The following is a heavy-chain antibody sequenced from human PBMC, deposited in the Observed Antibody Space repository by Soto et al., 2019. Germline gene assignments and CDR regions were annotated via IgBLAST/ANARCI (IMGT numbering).Heavy chain of an antibody. CDR3: ARGRYGDY. J-gene: IGHJ4*02. CDR1: GYDFTTYG. V-gene: IGHV1-18*01. D-gene: IGHD1-1*01. Sequence: QVHLVQSGAEVKKTGASVKVSCKGSGYDFTTYGITWVRQAPGQGLEWMAWVSAHNGNTDYEQKLQGRVTVTRDTSTSTAYMELRSLRSDDTAMYYCARGRYGDYWGQGALVTVSS. CDR2: VSAHNGNT.